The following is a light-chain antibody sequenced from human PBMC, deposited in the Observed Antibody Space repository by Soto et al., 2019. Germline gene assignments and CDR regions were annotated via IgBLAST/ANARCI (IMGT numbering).Light chain of an antibody. Sequence: EIVLTQSPGTLSLSPGERATLSCRASQSVSSNYLAWYQQKPGQAPKVLIYRASTRATGVPARFSGSGSGTDFTLTITRLEPEDFAVFYCQQYGTSEIIFGQGTRLEIK. CDR3: QQYGTSEII. CDR2: RAS. CDR1: QSVSSNY. V-gene: IGKV3-20*01. J-gene: IGKJ5*01.